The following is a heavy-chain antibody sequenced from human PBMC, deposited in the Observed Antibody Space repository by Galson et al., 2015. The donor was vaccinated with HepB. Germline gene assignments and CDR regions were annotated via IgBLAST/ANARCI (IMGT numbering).Heavy chain of an antibody. CDR3: AENFDATLAAFDI. Sequence: SLRLSCAASGFTFSSYAMSWVRQAPGKGLEWVSAISGSGGSTYYADSVKGRFTISRDNSKNTLYLQMNSLRAEDTAVYYCAENFDATLAAFDIWGQGTMVTVSS. CDR2: ISGSGGST. D-gene: IGHD3-9*01. J-gene: IGHJ3*02. CDR1: GFTFSSYA. V-gene: IGHV3-23*01.